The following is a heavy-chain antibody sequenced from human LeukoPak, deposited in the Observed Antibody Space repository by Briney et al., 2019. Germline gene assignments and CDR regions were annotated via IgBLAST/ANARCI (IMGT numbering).Heavy chain of an antibody. CDR1: GGSISSGGYY. Sequence: SETLSLTCTVSGGSISSGGYYWSWIRQHPGKGLEWIGYIYHSGSTYYNPSLKSRVTISVDTSKNQISLNLSSVTAADTAVYYCARDGRSSDYGDYFYFDLWGRGTLVTVSS. CDR2: IYHSGST. V-gene: IGHV4-30-2*01. J-gene: IGHJ2*01. D-gene: IGHD4-17*01. CDR3: ARDGRSSDYGDYFYFDL.